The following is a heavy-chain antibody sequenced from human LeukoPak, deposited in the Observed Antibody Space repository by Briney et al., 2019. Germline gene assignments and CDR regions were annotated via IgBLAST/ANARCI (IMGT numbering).Heavy chain of an antibody. CDR3: ARGYSSSFAY. CDR1: GGSISSSSYY. V-gene: IGHV4-39*07. Sequence: TSETLSLTCTVSGGSISSSSYYWGWIRQPPGKGLEWIGSIYYSGSTYYNPSLKSRVTISVDTSKNQFSLKLSSVTAADTAVYYCARGYSSSFAYWGQGTLVTVSS. J-gene: IGHJ4*02. D-gene: IGHD6-6*01. CDR2: IYYSGST.